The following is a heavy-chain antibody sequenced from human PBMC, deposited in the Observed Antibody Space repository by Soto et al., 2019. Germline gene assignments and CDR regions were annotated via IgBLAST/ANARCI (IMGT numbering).Heavy chain of an antibody. V-gene: IGHV4-59*01. CDR3: ARDATYYGSGSYWGAYYYYGMDV. D-gene: IGHD3-10*01. J-gene: IGHJ6*02. CDR1: GGSISSYY. Sequence: SETLSLTCTVSGGSISSYYWSWFRQPPGKGLEWIGYIYYSGSTNYNPSLKSRVTISVDTSKNQFSLKLSSVTAADTAVYYCARDATYYGSGSYWGAYYYYGMDVWGQGTTVTVSS. CDR2: IYYSGST.